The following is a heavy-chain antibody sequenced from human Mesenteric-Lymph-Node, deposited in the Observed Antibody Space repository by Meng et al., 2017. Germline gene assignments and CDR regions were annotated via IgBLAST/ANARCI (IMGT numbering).Heavy chain of an antibody. CDR2: IYWNGDK. CDR3: AHRPGVSGIYYFDY. Sequence: SGPTLVKPTQTLTLTCTFSGFLPSTSGVGVGWFRQPPGKALEWLALIYWNGDKHYSPSLKGRLTITKDTSKNQVVLTLTDMDPVDTATYYCAHRPGVSGIYYFDYWGQGTLVTVSS. J-gene: IGHJ4*02. CDR1: GFLPSTSGVG. V-gene: IGHV2-5*01. D-gene: IGHD5/OR15-5a*01.